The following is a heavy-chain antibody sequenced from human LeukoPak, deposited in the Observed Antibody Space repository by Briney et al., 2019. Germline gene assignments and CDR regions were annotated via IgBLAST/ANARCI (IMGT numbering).Heavy chain of an antibody. CDR1: GFTFSSYG. Sequence: GGSLRLSCAASGFTFSSYGMHWVRQAPGKGLEWVAVIWYDGSNKYCADSVKGRFTISRDNSKNTLYLQMNSLRAEDTAVYYCAKDLSTVVTGTHFDYWGQGTLVTVSS. V-gene: IGHV3-33*06. CDR3: AKDLSTVVTGTHFDY. D-gene: IGHD4-23*01. J-gene: IGHJ4*02. CDR2: IWYDGSNK.